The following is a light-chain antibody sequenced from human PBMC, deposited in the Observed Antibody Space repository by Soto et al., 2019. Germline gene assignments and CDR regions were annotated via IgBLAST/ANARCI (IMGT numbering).Light chain of an antibody. CDR2: EVS. Sequence: QAVVTQPASVSGSPGQSITISCTGTSSDVGGYNYVSWYQQHPGKAPKLMIYEVSNRPSGVSNRFSGSKSGNTASLTISGLQAEDEADYYCSSYTSSTLGVVFGGGTKVTVL. CDR1: SSDVGGYNY. V-gene: IGLV2-14*01. J-gene: IGLJ2*01. CDR3: SSYTSSTLGVV.